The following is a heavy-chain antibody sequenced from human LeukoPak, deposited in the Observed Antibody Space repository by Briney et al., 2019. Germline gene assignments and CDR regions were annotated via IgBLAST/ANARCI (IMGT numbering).Heavy chain of an antibody. D-gene: IGHD4-23*01. CDR1: GGSISTYF. CDR3: ARVCRGNSVGGDY. J-gene: IGHJ4*02. CDR2: IYYSGST. V-gene: IGHV4-59*01. Sequence: SETLSLTCTVSGGSISTYFWSWIRQPPGKGLEWIGYIYYSGSTNYNPSLKSRVTISLDTSKNQFSLKLSSVTAADTAMYYCARVCRGNSVGGDYWGQGTLVTVSS.